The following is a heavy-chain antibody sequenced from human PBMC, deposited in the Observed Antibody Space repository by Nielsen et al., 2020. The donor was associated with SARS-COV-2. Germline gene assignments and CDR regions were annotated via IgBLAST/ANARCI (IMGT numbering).Heavy chain of an antibody. V-gene: IGHV4-39*07. Sequence: SETLSLTCTVSGGSISSSSYYWGWIRQPPGKGLEWIGEITHSGTTNYNPSLKSRVTISVDKSMKQFSLKLSSVTAADTATYYCARESRVLVFLEWMYYGMDVWGQGTTVTVSS. CDR3: ARESRVLVFLEWMYYGMDV. D-gene: IGHD3-3*02. CDR1: GGSISSSSYY. J-gene: IGHJ6*02. CDR2: ITHSGTT.